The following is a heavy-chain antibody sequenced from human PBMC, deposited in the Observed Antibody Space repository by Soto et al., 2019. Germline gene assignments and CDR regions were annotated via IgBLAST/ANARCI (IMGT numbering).Heavy chain of an antibody. Sequence: QVQLQESGPGLVKPSETLSLTCSVSGGSINGYYWSWIRQPPGKGLEWIGNIYYSGNTIYNPHRPPHRCPLTRCVEQSKHHSSLMLTSVTAADTSIFYWKRHVGKGFTFDIWGRGTLVTVSS. J-gene: IGHJ2*01. CDR3: KRHVGKGFTFDI. CDR1: GGSINGYY. D-gene: IGHD1-26*01. CDR2: IYYSGNT. V-gene: IGHV4-59*08.